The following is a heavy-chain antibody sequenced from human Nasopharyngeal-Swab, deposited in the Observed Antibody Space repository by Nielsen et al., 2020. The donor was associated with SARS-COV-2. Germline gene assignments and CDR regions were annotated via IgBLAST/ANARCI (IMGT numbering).Heavy chain of an antibody. Sequence: GGSLRLSCAASGFTFSDYYMSWIRQAPGKGLEWVSYISSSSSYTNYADSVKGRFTIPRDNAKNSLYLQMNSLRAEDTAVYYCATSLQKDYFDYWGQGTLVTVSS. CDR1: GFTFSDYY. CDR3: ATSLQKDYFDY. D-gene: IGHD3-10*01. J-gene: IGHJ4*02. V-gene: IGHV3-11*03. CDR2: ISSSSSYT.